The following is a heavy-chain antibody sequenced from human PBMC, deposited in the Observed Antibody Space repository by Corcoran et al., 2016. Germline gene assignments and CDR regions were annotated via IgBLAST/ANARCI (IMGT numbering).Heavy chain of an antibody. J-gene: IGHJ5*02. D-gene: IGHD3-22*01. CDR3: ARSFRYYYDSSGYNWVDP. CDR1: GGSISSYY. V-gene: IGHV4-4*07. CDR2: IYTSGST. Sequence: QVQLQESGPGLVKPSETLSLTCTVSGGSISSYYWSWIRPPAGKGLEWIGRIYTSGSTNYNPSLKSRVNMSVDTSKNQFSLKLSSVTAADTAVYYCARSFRYYYDSSGYNWVDPWGQGTLVTVSS.